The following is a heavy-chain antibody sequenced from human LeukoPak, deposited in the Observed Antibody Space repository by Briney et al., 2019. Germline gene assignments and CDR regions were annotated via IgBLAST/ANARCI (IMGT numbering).Heavy chain of an antibody. J-gene: IGHJ1*01. CDR3: ACGDGYNSFQH. Sequence: PGESLRLSCVASGLTIGSRYMNWVRQAPGKGLEWVSALYLAGNTYYADSVRGRFTISRDNSKNTLYPQANNLRVEDTAIYYCACGDGYNSFQHWGQGTLVAVSS. V-gene: IGHV3-53*01. CDR2: LYLAGNT. CDR1: GLTIGSRY. D-gene: IGHD5-24*01.